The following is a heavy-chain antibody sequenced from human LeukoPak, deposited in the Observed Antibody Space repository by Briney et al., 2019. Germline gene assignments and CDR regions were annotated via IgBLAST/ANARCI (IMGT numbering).Heavy chain of an antibody. CDR2: MSSSSRYI. V-gene: IGHV3-21*01. Sequence: GGSLRLSCAASGFTFSSYSMNWGRQAPGEGLEGVSSMSSSSRYIYYAESVKGRFTISRDNAKNSLYLQMNSLRAEDTAVYYCARDLEWFGESLLHWGQGTLVTVSS. CDR1: GFTFSSYS. J-gene: IGHJ4*02. D-gene: IGHD3-10*01. CDR3: ARDLEWFGESLLH.